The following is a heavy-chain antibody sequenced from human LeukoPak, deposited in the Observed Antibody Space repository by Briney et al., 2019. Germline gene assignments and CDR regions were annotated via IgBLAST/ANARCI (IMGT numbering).Heavy chain of an antibody. CDR2: ISAYNGNT. D-gene: IGHD2-21*02. J-gene: IGHJ4*02. CDR3: VFLTTTINHHFDY. V-gene: IGHV1-18*01. Sequence: ASVKVSCKASGGTFSSYAISWVRQAPGQGLEWMGWISAYNGNTNYAQKLQGRVTMTTDTSTSTAYMELRSLRSDDTAVYYCVFLTTTINHHFDYWGQGTLVTVSS. CDR1: GGTFSSYA.